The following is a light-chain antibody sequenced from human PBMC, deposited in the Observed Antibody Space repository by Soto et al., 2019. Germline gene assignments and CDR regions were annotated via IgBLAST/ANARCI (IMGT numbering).Light chain of an antibody. CDR1: QIISPW. V-gene: IGKV1-5*01. CDR2: DAS. CDR3: QQYNSYPRT. J-gene: IGKJ1*01. Sequence: DIQMTQSPSTLSASVGDRVTIACRASQIISPWLAWYQQTPGKAPKLLISDASILESGVPSRFSGSGSWTEFTLTISSLQPDDFGIYYCQQYNSYPRTVGQGTKVETK.